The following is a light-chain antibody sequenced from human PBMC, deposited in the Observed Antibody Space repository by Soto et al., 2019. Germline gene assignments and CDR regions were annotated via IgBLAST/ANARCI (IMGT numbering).Light chain of an antibody. J-gene: IGKJ4*01. V-gene: IGKV3D-20*02. CDR3: QQRSNWLT. CDR1: QSVSSSY. CDR2: GAS. Sequence: EFVLTPSPGTLSLSPGERATLSCRASQSVSSSYLAWYQQKPGQAPRLLIYGASSRATGIPDRFSGSGSGTDFTLTISSLEPEDFAVYYCQQRSNWLTFGGGTKVDIK.